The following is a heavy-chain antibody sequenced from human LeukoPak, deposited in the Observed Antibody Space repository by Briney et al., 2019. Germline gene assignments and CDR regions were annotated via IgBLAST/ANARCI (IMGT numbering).Heavy chain of an antibody. Sequence: SVQVSCNASGGAFPTYAISWVRQAPGQGLEWMGGIIPIFGTANYAQKFQGRVTITTDESTSTAYMELSSLRSEDTAVYYCARLVGATGAFDYWGQGTLVTVSS. CDR3: ARLVGATGAFDY. J-gene: IGHJ4*02. V-gene: IGHV1-69*05. CDR2: IIPIFGTA. CDR1: GGAFPTYA. D-gene: IGHD1-26*01.